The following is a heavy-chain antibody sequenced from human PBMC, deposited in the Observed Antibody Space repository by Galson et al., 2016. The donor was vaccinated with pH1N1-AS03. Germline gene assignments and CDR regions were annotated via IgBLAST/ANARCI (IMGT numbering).Heavy chain of an antibody. CDR2: IYPADSST. J-gene: IGHJ6*02. V-gene: IGHV5-51*01. CDR1: GYTFSNHW. CDR3: ARQQDGRGSGLEWLFWYGMDV. Sequence: QSGAEVKKPGESLKISCKVSGYTFSNHWIGWVRQMPGKGLEWMGIIYPADSSTTYSPSFQGQVTISADQSINTAYLQWSSLRASDTAMYFCARQQDGRGSGLEWLFWYGMDVWGQGTTVIVSS. D-gene: IGHD3-3*01.